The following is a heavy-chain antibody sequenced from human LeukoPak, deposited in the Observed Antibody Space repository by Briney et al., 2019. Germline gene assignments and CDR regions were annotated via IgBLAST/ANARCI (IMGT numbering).Heavy chain of an antibody. CDR2: ISYDGSNK. CDR1: GFTFSSYA. CDR3: ARDSFRYGDYLDY. Sequence: SGGSLRLSCAASGFTFSSYAMHWVRQAPGEGLEWVAVISYDGSNKYYADSVKGRFTISRDNSKNTLYLQMNSLRAEDTAVYYCARDSFRYGDYLDYWGQGTLVTVSS. V-gene: IGHV3-30*04. D-gene: IGHD4-17*01. J-gene: IGHJ4*02.